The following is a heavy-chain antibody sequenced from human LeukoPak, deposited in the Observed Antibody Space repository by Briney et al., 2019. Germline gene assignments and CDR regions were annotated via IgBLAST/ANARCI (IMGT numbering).Heavy chain of an antibody. J-gene: IGHJ4*02. CDR2: IYYSGST. CDR1: GGSISSYY. V-gene: IGHV4-59*01. Sequence: SETLSLTCTVSGGSISSYYWSWIRQPPGKGLEWIGYIYYSGSTNYNPSLKSRVTIPVDTSKNQFSLKLSSVTAADTAVYYCAGRITIFGVVTYWGQGTLVTVSS. D-gene: IGHD3-3*01. CDR3: AGRITIFGVVTY.